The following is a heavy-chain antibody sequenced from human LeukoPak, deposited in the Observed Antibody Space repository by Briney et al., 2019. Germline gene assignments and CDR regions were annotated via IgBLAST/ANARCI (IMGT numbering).Heavy chain of an antibody. CDR2: MNSDGSST. J-gene: IGHJ4*02. D-gene: IGHD4-17*01. CDR3: AKYGDYAEN. Sequence: GGSLRLSCAASGFTFSGYWMHWVRQGPGKGLVWVSRMNSDGSSTSYADSVKGRFTISRDNSKNTLYLQMNSLRAEDTAVYYCAKYGDYAENWGQGTLVTVSS. V-gene: IGHV3-74*01. CDR1: GFTFSGYW.